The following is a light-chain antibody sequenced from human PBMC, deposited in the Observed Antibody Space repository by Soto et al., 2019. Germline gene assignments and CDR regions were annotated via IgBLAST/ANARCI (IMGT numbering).Light chain of an antibody. CDR1: QSVSSN. J-gene: IGKJ1*01. CDR3: QQYNNWPPWT. Sequence: EIVLTQSPGTLSLSPGERATLSCRAGQSVSSNYLAWYQQKPGQAPRLLIYGASTRATGIPARFSGSGSGTEFTLTISSLQSEDFAVYYCQQYNNWPPWTFGQGTKVDIK. V-gene: IGKV3-15*01. CDR2: GAS.